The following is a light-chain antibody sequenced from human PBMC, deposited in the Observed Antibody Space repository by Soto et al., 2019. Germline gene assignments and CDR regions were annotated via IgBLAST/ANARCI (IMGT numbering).Light chain of an antibody. J-gene: IGLJ3*02. Sequence: SITISCTGTSSDVGGYNYVSWYQQHPGKAPKLMIYEVSNRPSGVSNRFSGSKSGNTASLTISGLQAEGEADYYCSSYTSSSTLVFGGGTKVTVL. CDR2: EVS. V-gene: IGLV2-14*01. CDR1: SSDVGGYNY. CDR3: SSYTSSSTLV.